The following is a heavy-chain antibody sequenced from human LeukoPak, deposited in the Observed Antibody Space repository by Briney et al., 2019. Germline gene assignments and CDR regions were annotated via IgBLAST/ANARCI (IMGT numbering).Heavy chain of an antibody. J-gene: IGHJ4*02. CDR1: GFTFSGDG. CDR2: IWYDGSNR. V-gene: IGHV3-33*06. Sequence: GRSLRLSCAASGFTFSGDGMHWVRQAPGKRLEWVALIWYDGSNRYYSDSVKGRFTISRDNSKNTLYLQMNSLRAEDTAVYYCAKDSYYYDSSGYHYPQYFFDYWGQGALVTVSS. CDR3: AKDSYYYDSSGYHYPQYFFDY. D-gene: IGHD3-22*01.